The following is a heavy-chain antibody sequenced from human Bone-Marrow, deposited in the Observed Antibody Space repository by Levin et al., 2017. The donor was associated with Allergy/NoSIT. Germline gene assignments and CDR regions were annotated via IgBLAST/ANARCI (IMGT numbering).Heavy chain of an antibody. CDR2: LYSGGGT. V-gene: IGHV3-66*01. CDR1: GFTVSSYY. CDR3: AGATVTSAGKYYFDY. Sequence: LSLTCAASGFTVSSYYMGWVRQAPGKGLQWVSLLYSGGGTYYADSVKGRFTISRDNSKTTLYLQMNSLRAEDTAVFFCAGATVTSAGKYYFDYWGQGTLVTVSS. J-gene: IGHJ4*02. D-gene: IGHD4-17*01.